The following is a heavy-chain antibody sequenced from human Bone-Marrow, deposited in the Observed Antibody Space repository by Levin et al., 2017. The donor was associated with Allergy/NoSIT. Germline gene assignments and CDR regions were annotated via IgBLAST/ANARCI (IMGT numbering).Heavy chain of an antibody. J-gene: IGHJ5*02. Sequence: GESLKISCAASGFTFSNSWMSWVRQTPGKGLEWVANIKEDGSEKYYVDSVNGRFTISRDNAKNSLYVQMNSLRAEDTAVYYCARDQFRRATIGARWFDPWGQGTLVIVSS. CDR3: ARDQFRRATIGARWFDP. CDR1: GFTFSNSW. D-gene: IGHD5-24*01. CDR2: IKEDGSEK. V-gene: IGHV3-7*01.